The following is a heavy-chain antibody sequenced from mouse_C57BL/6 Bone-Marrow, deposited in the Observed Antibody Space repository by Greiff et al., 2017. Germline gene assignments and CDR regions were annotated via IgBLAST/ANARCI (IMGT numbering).Heavy chain of an antibody. CDR3: TGGYYDYFDY. CDR2: IDPENGDT. Sequence: EVQLQQSGAELVRPGASVKLSCIASGFNIKDDYMHWVKQRPEQGLEWIGWIDPENGDTEYASKFQGKATITADTSSNTAYLQLSSLTSEDTAVYYCTGGYYDYFDYWGQGTTLTVSS. J-gene: IGHJ2*01. CDR1: GFNIKDDY. V-gene: IGHV14-4*01. D-gene: IGHD2-3*01.